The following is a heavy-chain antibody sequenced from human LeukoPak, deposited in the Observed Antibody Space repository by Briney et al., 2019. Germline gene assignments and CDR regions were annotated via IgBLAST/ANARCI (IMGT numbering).Heavy chain of an antibody. CDR3: ARGFFRANYHGSGSPKPLGY. CDR2: INPSSGGT. Sequence: ASVKVSCKASGYTFTGYYMHWVRQAPGQGLEWMGWINPSSGGTNFAQKFQGRVTMTRDTSINTAYMELSRLRSDDKAVYYCARGFFRANYHGSGSPKPLGYWGQGTLVTVSS. D-gene: IGHD3-10*01. CDR1: GYTFTGYY. V-gene: IGHV1-2*02. J-gene: IGHJ4*02.